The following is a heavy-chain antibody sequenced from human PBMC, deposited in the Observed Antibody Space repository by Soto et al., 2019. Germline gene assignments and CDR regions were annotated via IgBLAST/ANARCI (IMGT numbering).Heavy chain of an antibody. D-gene: IGHD2-8*02. CDR2: IYHSGST. CDR3: ARDKITGLFDY. Sequence: SETLSLTCAVSCGSISSGGYSWSWIRQPPGKGLEWIGYIYHSGSTNYNPSLKSRVTISVDTSKNQFSLKLSSVTAADTAVYYCARDKITGLFDYWGQGTLVTVSS. CDR1: CGSISSGGYS. J-gene: IGHJ4*02. V-gene: IGHV4-30-2*01.